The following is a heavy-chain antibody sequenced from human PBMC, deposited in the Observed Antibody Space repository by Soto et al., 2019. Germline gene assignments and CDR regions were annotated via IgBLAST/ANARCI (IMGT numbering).Heavy chain of an antibody. CDR1: GYTFTSYA. CDR2: INAGNGNT. J-gene: IGHJ4*02. V-gene: IGHV1-3*01. Sequence: ASVKVSCKASGYTFTSYAMHWVRQAPGQRLEWMGWINAGNGNTKYSQKFQGRVTITRDTSASTAYMELSSLRSEDTAVYYCARTYCGGDCYNEFDYWGQGTLVTVSS. CDR3: ARTYCGGDCYNEFDY. D-gene: IGHD2-21*02.